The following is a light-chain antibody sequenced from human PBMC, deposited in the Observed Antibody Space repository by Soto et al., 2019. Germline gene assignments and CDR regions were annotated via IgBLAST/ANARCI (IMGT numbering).Light chain of an antibody. Sequence: QSVLTQPPSVSGAPGQRVTISCTGSSSNIGAGYDVHWYQQLPGTAPKLLIYGNSNRPSGVPDRFSGSKSGTSASLAITGLQAEDEADYYCSSYTSSSTPERVFGGGTKLTVL. CDR2: GNS. CDR3: SSYTSSSTPERV. V-gene: IGLV1-40*01. CDR1: SSNIGAGYD. J-gene: IGLJ2*01.